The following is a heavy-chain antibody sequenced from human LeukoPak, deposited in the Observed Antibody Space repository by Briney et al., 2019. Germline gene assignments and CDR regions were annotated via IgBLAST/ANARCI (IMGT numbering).Heavy chain of an antibody. J-gene: IGHJ4*02. D-gene: IGHD6-19*01. V-gene: IGHV3-53*01. Sequence: GGSLRLSCAASGFTVSNNYMSWVRQAPGKGLESVSVIYSGGSTYSADSVKGRFTISRDNSKNTLYLQMNSLRAEDTAVYYCARDFLGSSGWYRYFDYWGQGTLVTVSS. CDR2: IYSGGST. CDR1: GFTVSNNY. CDR3: ARDFLGSSGWYRYFDY.